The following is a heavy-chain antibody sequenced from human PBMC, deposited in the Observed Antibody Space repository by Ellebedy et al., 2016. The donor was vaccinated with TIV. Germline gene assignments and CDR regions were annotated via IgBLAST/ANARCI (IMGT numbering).Heavy chain of an antibody. CDR3: ARGGGDRPHALDV. D-gene: IGHD3-16*01. CDR1: GDSISSYY. V-gene: IGHV4-59*08. Sequence: MPSETLSLTCTVSGDSISSYYWSWIRQPPGKGLEWIGHIYYSGGAKYNPSLKSRVTISVDTSKNQFSLKLTSVTAADTAVYYCARGGGDRPHALDVWGQGTKVTVSS. CDR2: IYYSGGA. J-gene: IGHJ3*01.